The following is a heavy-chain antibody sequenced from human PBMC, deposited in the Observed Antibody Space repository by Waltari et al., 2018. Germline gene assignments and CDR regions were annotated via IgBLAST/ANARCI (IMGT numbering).Heavy chain of an antibody. CDR1: GGSISSHY. CDR2: IYDSGST. CDR3: ARDRVGYSSSWYGDRVDY. D-gene: IGHD6-13*01. Sequence: QVQLQESGPGLVKPSETLSLTCTVSGGSISSHYWSWIRQPPGKGLEWIGYIYDSGSTNYNPSLRSRVTISVDTSKNQFSLKLSSVTAADTAVYYCARDRVGYSSSWYGDRVDYWGQGTLVTVSS. J-gene: IGHJ4*02. V-gene: IGHV4-59*11.